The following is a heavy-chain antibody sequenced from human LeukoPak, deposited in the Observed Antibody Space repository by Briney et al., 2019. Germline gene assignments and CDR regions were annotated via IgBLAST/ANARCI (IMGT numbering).Heavy chain of an antibody. Sequence: PSETLSLTCTVSGVSISSSNYYWGWIRQPPGEGLEWIGSLYYSGTTYYNPSLESRVTISVDTSKNQFSLKLSSVTAADTAVYYCARHGYSGSYYGYWGQGTLVTVSS. CDR1: GVSISSSNYY. V-gene: IGHV4-39*01. J-gene: IGHJ4*02. CDR2: LYYSGTT. CDR3: ARHGYSGSYYGY. D-gene: IGHD1-26*01.